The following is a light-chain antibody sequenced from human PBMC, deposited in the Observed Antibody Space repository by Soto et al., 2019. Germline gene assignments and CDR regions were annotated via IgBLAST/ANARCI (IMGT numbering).Light chain of an antibody. Sequence: ELVSTQSPATLSFSTGDRATLSCRASQTVRDNLGSYQQKPGQPPRLLIYGATTRATGIPARFSGSGSGTEFTLTISSLQSEDFAVYYCQQYNNWPPGTFGQGTKVDIK. CDR3: QQYNNWPPGT. CDR1: QTVRDN. CDR2: GAT. V-gene: IGKV3-15*01. J-gene: IGKJ1*01.